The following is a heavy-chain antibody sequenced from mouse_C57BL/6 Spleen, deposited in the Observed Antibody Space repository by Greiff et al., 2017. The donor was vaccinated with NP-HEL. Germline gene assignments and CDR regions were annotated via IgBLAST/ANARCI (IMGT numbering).Heavy chain of an antibody. J-gene: IGHJ3*01. D-gene: IGHD2-1*01. CDR2: IDPENGDT. Sequence: EVQVVESGAELVRPGASVKLSCTASGFNIKDYYMHWVKQRPEQGLEWIGRIDPENGDTEYAPKFQGKATMTADTSSNTAYLQLSSLTSEDTAVYYCTRWRGNYQGANWGQGTLVTVSA. CDR1: GFNIKDYY. CDR3: TRWRGNYQGAN. V-gene: IGHV14-1*01.